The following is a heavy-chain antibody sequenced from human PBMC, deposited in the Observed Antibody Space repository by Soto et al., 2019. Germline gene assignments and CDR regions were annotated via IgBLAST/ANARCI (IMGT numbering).Heavy chain of an antibody. Sequence: GASVKVSCKASGYTFTSYAMHWVRQAPGQRLEWMGWINAYNGNTNYAQKLQGRVTMTTDTSTCTAYMELRSLRSDDTAVYYCARDGGTAGMDVWGQGTTVTVSS. CDR2: INAYNGNT. J-gene: IGHJ6*02. CDR1: GYTFTSYA. V-gene: IGHV1-18*01. CDR3: ARDGGTAGMDV. D-gene: IGHD1-26*01.